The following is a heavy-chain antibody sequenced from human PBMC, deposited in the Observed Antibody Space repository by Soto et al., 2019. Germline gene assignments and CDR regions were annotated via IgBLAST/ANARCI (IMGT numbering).Heavy chain of an antibody. V-gene: IGHV4-31*03. Sequence: PSETLSLTCTVSGDSISSATHYWNWIRQHPGKGLEWIGYVSSIGNSYYSPSLKSRVFMSVDTSKNLFSLNLSSVTAADTAIYYCVGRLKYIYNYFDSWGQGAHVTVSS. J-gene: IGHJ4*02. CDR1: GDSISSATHY. CDR3: VGRLKYIYNYFDS. D-gene: IGHD2-8*01. CDR2: VSSIGNS.